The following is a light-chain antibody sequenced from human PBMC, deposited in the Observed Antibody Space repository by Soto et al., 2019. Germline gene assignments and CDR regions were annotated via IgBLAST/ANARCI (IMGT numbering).Light chain of an antibody. Sequence: EIVMTQSPATLSVSPGERATLSCRASQSVSSNLAWYQQKPGQAPRLLIYGASNRATGIPASFSGSGSGTEFTLTISSLQSEDFAVYYCQQYNNWPWTFGQGTKVEIQ. CDR3: QQYNNWPWT. J-gene: IGKJ1*01. CDR1: QSVSSN. V-gene: IGKV3-15*01. CDR2: GAS.